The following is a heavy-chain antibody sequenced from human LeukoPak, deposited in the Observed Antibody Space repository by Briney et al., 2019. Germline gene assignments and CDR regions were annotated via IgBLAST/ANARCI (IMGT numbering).Heavy chain of an antibody. D-gene: IGHD6-13*01. V-gene: IGHV3-64D*09. Sequence: GGSLRLSCSASGFTFSDYAIHWVRQAPGKGLEYVSAITSNGGSTYYADSVKGRFTISRDNSKNTLYLQMSSLRPEDTAVYYCVKDRGSWYSGASDIWGPGTMVIVSS. CDR3: VKDRGSWYSGASDI. CDR1: GFTFSDYA. CDR2: ITSNGGST. J-gene: IGHJ3*02.